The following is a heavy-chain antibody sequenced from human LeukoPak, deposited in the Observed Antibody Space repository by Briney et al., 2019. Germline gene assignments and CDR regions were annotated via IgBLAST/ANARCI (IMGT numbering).Heavy chain of an antibody. Sequence: ASVKVSCTASGYTFTGYYMHWVRQAPGQGLEWMGWINPNSGGTNYAQKFQGRVTMTRDTSISTAYMELSRLRSDDTAVYYCARDRRVYSSSSDYYYGMDVWGQGTTVTVSS. CDR2: INPNSGGT. D-gene: IGHD6-6*01. CDR3: ARDRRVYSSSSDYYYGMDV. CDR1: GYTFTGYY. V-gene: IGHV1-2*02. J-gene: IGHJ6*02.